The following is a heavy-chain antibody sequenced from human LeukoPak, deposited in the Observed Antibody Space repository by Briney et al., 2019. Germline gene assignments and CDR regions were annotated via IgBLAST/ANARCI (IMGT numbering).Heavy chain of an antibody. V-gene: IGHV4-39*01. D-gene: IGHD2-2*02. J-gene: IGHJ4*02. CDR1: GGSFSGYY. CDR3: ARHRSDIVVVPAAIAIKTPDY. Sequence: PSETLSLTCAVYGGSFSGYYWGWIRQPPGKGLEWIGSIYYSGSTYYNPSLKSRVTISVDTSKNQFSLKLSSVTAADTAVYYCARHRSDIVVVPAAIAIKTPDYWGQGTLVTVSS. CDR2: IYYSGST.